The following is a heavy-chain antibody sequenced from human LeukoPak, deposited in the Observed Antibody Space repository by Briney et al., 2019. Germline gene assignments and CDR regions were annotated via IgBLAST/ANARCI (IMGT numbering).Heavy chain of an antibody. CDR2: IKQDGSDK. D-gene: IGHD4-23*01. CDR3: ARNYGGYPY. CDR1: GFTFSNAW. Sequence: PGGSLRLSCAASGFTFSNAWMSWVRQAPGKGLEWVADIKQDGSDKYYVDSVKGRFTISRDNAKNSLYLQMSSLRAEDTSVYYCARNYGGYPYWGQGTLVTVSS. J-gene: IGHJ4*02. V-gene: IGHV3-7*01.